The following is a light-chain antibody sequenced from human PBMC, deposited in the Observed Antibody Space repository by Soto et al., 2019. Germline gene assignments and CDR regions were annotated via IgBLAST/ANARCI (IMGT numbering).Light chain of an antibody. Sequence: AIPMTQSPSSLSASVGDIVTISCRASQGIGNALGWYQQNPGKPPKVLIYGASNLQSGVPPRFSGSGSGTDFTIAIRSLQPEDSAPYYCLQDSNYPWTFGQGTKVEIK. CDR2: GAS. CDR3: LQDSNYPWT. V-gene: IGKV1-6*01. J-gene: IGKJ1*01. CDR1: QGIGNA.